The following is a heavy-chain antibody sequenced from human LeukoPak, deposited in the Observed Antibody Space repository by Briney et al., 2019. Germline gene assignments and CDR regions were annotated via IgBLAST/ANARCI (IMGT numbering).Heavy chain of an antibody. D-gene: IGHD6-13*01. V-gene: IGHV3-30*18. Sequence: PGRSLRLSCAASGFTISSYGMHWVRQAPGKGLEWVAVISYDGGNKYYADSVKGRFTISRDNSKNTLYLQMNSLRAEDTAVYYCAKDLAAADPYYYYGMDVWGQGTTVTVSS. CDR3: AKDLAAADPYYYYGMDV. CDR2: ISYDGGNK. CDR1: GFTISSYG. J-gene: IGHJ6*02.